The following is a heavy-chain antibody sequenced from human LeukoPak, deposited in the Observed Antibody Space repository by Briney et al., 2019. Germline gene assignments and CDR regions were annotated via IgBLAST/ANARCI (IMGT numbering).Heavy chain of an antibody. CDR3: ASRFNSGSYFYY. V-gene: IGHV4-34*01. Sequence: IGEINHIRSNNYNPSLKSRVTISVDKSKNQLYLTLSSVTAADTAVYYCASRFNSGSYFYYWGQGTLVTVSS. D-gene: IGHD1-26*01. J-gene: IGHJ4*02. CDR2: INHIRSN.